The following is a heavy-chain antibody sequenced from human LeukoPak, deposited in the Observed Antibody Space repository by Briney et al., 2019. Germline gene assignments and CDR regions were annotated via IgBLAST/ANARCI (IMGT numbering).Heavy chain of an antibody. CDR3: ATVLAVAGTRGWDFDY. Sequence: ASVKVSCKVSGYTLTELSMHWVRQAPGKGLEWMGGFDPEDGETIYAQKFQGRATMTEDTSTDTAYMELSSLRSEDTAVYYCATVLAVAGTRGWDFDYWGQGTLVTVSS. D-gene: IGHD6-19*01. V-gene: IGHV1-24*01. CDR1: GYTLTELS. CDR2: FDPEDGET. J-gene: IGHJ4*02.